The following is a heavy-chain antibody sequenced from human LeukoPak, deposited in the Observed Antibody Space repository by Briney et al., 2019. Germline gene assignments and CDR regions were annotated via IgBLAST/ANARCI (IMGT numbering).Heavy chain of an antibody. CDR3: ARSRAFNSGAFDP. V-gene: IGHV4-61*01. CDR2: ICNGVNT. Sequence: SETLSLTCTVSGASSSSASYWTWFRQPPGEGVEWIAHICNGVNTNYNPSLKSRVTISVDTSKNQFSLRLNSVTAADTAVYYCARSRAFNSGAFDPWGQGSLVTVSS. CDR1: GASSSSASY. D-gene: IGHD1-26*01. J-gene: IGHJ5*02.